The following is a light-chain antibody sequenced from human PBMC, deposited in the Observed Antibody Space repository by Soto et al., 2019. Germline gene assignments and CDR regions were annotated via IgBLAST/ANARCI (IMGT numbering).Light chain of an antibody. J-gene: IGKJ3*01. CDR2: AAS. CDR3: QHYADSPPVFT. V-gene: IGKV3-20*01. Sequence: DIVLTQSPGTLSLSPGDRATLSCRTSRFVSNYYVAWYQQRPGQAPRLLIYAASSRATDIPDRFSGSGSQTDFTLTISRLELEDFAVYYCQHYADSPPVFTFGPGTKVEI. CDR1: RFVSNYY.